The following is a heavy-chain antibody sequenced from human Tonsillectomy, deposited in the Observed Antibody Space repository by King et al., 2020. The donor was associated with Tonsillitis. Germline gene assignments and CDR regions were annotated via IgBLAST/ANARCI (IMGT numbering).Heavy chain of an antibody. Sequence: QLVQSGAEVEKPGASVKISCKASGYTFTTYYIHWVRQAPGQGLEWMAIINPSGGDSNYPQKFQGRVTMTRDTSTSTVYMQLSNLRSEDTAVYYCASEVYSSGWYRRAFDIWGQGTLVTVSS. CDR1: GYTFTTYY. D-gene: IGHD6-19*01. CDR3: ASEVYSSGWYRRAFDI. V-gene: IGHV1-46*01. J-gene: IGHJ3*02. CDR2: INPSGGDS.